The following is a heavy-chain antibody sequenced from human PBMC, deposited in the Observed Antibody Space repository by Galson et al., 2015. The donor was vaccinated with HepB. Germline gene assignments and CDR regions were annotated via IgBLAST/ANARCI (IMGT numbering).Heavy chain of an antibody. V-gene: IGHV3-21*01. Sequence: SLRLSCAASGFTFSSYSMNWVRQAPGKGLEWVSSISSSSSYIYYADSVKGRFTISRDNAKNSLYLQMNSLRAEDTAVYYCARDQQFSRVIEVGSYSYFDYWGQGTLVTVSS. D-gene: IGHD1-26*01. CDR1: GFTFSSYS. J-gene: IGHJ4*02. CDR3: ARDQQFSRVIEVGSYSYFDY. CDR2: ISSSSSYI.